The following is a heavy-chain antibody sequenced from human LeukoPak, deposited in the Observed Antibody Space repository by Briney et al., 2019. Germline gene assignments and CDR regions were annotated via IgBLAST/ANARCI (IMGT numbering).Heavy chain of an antibody. J-gene: IGHJ6*03. V-gene: IGHV4-34*01. D-gene: IGHD3-10*01. Sequence: SETLSLTCAVYGGSFSGYYWSWIRQPPGKGLEWIGEINHSGGTNYNPSLKSRATISVDTSKNQFSLKLSSVTAADTAVYYCARHRVTMVRGVITQYYYYYMDVWGKGTTVTVSS. CDR2: INHSGGT. CDR3: ARHRVTMVRGVITQYYYYYMDV. CDR1: GGSFSGYY.